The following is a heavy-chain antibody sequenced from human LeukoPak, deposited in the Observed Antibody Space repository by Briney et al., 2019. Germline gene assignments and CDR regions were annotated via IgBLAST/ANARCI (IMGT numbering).Heavy chain of an antibody. CDR3: VVSPNQGFFDY. V-gene: IGHV4-4*09. J-gene: IGHJ4*02. CDR2: IYGSGRT. CDR1: GVSINSHY. Sequence: PSETLSLTCTVSGVSINSHYLNWIRQPPGKGLEWIGYIYGSGRTNYNPYLKSRVTISEDTSKNQFSLNLNPLTAADTAVYYCVVSPNQGFFDYWGQGALVTVS.